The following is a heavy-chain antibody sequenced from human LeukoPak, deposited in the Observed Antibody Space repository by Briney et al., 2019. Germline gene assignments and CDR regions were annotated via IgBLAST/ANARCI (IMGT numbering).Heavy chain of an antibody. D-gene: IGHD7-27*01. Sequence: GGSLRLSCTTSGFTFSSYALSWVRQAPGKGLEWVSGIRVSGSTYYPDSVTGRFTISRDNSENTLYLQMSGLRAEDTAIYYCAKGTADTAYYFDFWGQGVLVTVSS. J-gene: IGHJ4*02. CDR2: IRVSGST. CDR3: AKGTADTAYYFDF. V-gene: IGHV3-23*01. CDR1: GFTFSSYA.